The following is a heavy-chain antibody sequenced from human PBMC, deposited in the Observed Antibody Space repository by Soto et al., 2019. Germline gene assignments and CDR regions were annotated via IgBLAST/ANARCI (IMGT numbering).Heavy chain of an antibody. J-gene: IGHJ2*01. Sequence: EVQLVESGGGLVQPGGSLRLSCAASGFTFRRYWMSWVRQAPGKGLQWVANINQDGSEKNNVDSVKGRFTISRDNAKNSLYLQMNSLRVEDTAVYYCARDALGGKYWYFDLWGRGTLVTVSS. CDR1: GFTFRRYW. V-gene: IGHV3-7*01. D-gene: IGHD6-25*01. CDR3: ARDALGGKYWYFDL. CDR2: INQDGSEK.